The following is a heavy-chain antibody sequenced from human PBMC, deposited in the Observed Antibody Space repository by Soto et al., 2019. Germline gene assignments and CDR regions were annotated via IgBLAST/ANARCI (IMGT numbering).Heavy chain of an antibody. Sequence: PSLPMSLTCTVSGGSISSSSYYWGWIRQPPGKGLEWIGSIYYSGSTYYNPSLKSRVTISVDTSKNQFSLKLSSVTAADTAVYYFQGHHYNLFTGTALDYWAKGTLATVSP. J-gene: IGHJ4*02. V-gene: IGHV4-39*01. CDR3: QGHHYNLFTGTALDY. CDR1: GGSISSSSYY. CDR2: IYYSGST. D-gene: IGHD3-9*01.